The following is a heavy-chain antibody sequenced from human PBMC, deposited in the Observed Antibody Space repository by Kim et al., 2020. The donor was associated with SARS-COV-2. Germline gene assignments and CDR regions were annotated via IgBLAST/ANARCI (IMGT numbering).Heavy chain of an antibody. CDR3: ARGYGSGSLIFDY. CDR2: IWYDGSNK. CDR1: GFTFSSYG. J-gene: IGHJ4*02. Sequence: LSLTCAASGFTFSSYGMHWVRQAPGKGLEWVAVIWYDGSNKYYADSVKGRFTISRDNSKNTLYLQMNSLRAEDTAVYYCARGYGSGSLIFDYWGQGTLVTVSS. D-gene: IGHD3-10*01. V-gene: IGHV3-33*01.